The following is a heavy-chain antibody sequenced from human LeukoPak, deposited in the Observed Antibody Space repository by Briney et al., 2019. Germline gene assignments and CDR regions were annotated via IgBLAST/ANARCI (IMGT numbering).Heavy chain of an antibody. CDR3: ARGYGSGSHYFDY. J-gene: IGHJ4*02. V-gene: IGHV4-59*01. CDR1: GDSISNCY. D-gene: IGHD3-10*01. Sequence: SETLSLTCTVSGDSISNCYWSWIRRPPGKGLEWIGYIYYSGSTNYNPSLKSRVTISVDTSKNQFSLKLSSVTAADTALYYCARGYGSGSHYFDYWGQGSLVTVSS. CDR2: IYYSGST.